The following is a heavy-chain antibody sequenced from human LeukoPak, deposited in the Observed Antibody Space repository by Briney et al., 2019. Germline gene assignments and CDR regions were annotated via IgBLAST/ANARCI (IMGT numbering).Heavy chain of an antibody. CDR1: GYTFSSYH. D-gene: IGHD4-17*01. V-gene: IGHV1-46*01. CDR2: INPSFNPGVDVT. CDR3: ASVLRSPPCGAFDI. Sequence: GASVKVSCKASGYTFSSYHIHWVRQAPGQGLEWMGKINPSFNPGVDVTSYAQKFQGRVTMTRDISTNTVYMELRSLRSDDTAVYYCASVLRSPPCGAFDIWGQGTMVTVSS. J-gene: IGHJ3*02.